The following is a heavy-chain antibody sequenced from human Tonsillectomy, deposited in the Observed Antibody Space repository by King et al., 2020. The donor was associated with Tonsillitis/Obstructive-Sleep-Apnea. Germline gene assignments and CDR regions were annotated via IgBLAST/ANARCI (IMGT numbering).Heavy chain of an antibody. D-gene: IGHD2-2*01. CDR1: GFTFSDYS. V-gene: IGHV3-33*01. Sequence: VQLVESGGGVVQPGRSLRLSCAASGFTFSDYSIYLVRQAPGKGLWWVAGIWYDGSMKYSADTVKGRLTLSRDNSKNTLYLQMNNFRAEDTAVYYCARDQALGYCSSTSCSQIDYWGQGTLVTVSS. J-gene: IGHJ4*02. CDR3: ARDQALGYCSSTSCSQIDY. CDR2: IWYDGSMK.